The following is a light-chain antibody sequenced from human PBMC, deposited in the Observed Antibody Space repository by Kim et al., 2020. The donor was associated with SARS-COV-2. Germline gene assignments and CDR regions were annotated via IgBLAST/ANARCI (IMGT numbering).Light chain of an antibody. V-gene: IGLV2-14*03. Sequence: GQSITISCTGTSSDVGGYNHVSWYQQHPGKAPKLMIYDVSNRPSGVSNRFSGSKSGNTASLTISGLQAEDEADYYCSSYARSTTYVFGTGTKVTVL. CDR2: DVS. J-gene: IGLJ1*01. CDR1: SSDVGGYNH. CDR3: SSYARSTTYV.